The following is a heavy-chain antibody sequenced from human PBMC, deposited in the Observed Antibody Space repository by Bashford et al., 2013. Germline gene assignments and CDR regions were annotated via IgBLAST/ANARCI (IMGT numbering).Heavy chain of an antibody. Sequence: VRQAPGKGLEWLANIKQDGSDKKYVDSLKGRFTISRDNAKNSLYLQMNSLRGEDTAVYYCAKDIGSGSHFYWGQGTLVTVSS. D-gene: IGHD1-26*01. CDR2: IKQDGSDK. J-gene: IGHJ1*01. CDR3: AKDIGSGSHFY. V-gene: IGHV3-7*01.